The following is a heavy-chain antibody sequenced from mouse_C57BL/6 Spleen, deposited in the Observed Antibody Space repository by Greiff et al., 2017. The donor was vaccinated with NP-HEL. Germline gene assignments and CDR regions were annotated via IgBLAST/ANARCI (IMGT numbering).Heavy chain of an antibody. J-gene: IGHJ1*03. Sequence: VQLQQSGPELVKPGASVKISCKASGYSFTDYNMNWVKQSNGKSLEWIGVINPNYGTTRYNQKFKGKATLTVEQSTSTAYMQLHSRTSEDSAVYYCAREAITTVVATDWYFDVWGTGTTVTVSS. CDR2: INPNYGTT. D-gene: IGHD1-1*01. V-gene: IGHV1-39*01. CDR1: GYSFTDYN. CDR3: AREAITTVVATDWYFDV.